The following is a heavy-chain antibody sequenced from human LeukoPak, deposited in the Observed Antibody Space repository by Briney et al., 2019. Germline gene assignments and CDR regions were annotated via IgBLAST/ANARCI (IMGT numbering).Heavy chain of an antibody. CDR1: GFTFSSYG. V-gene: IGHV3-23*01. D-gene: IGHD2-2*01. CDR3: AKEGFRYCSSTSCYDY. Sequence: GGSLRLSCAASGFTFSSYGMSWVRQAPGKGLEWVSAISGSGGSTYYADSVKGRFTISRDNSRNSLYLQMNSLRAEDTAVYYCAKEGFRYCSSTSCYDYWGQGTLVTVSS. CDR2: ISGSGGST. J-gene: IGHJ4*02.